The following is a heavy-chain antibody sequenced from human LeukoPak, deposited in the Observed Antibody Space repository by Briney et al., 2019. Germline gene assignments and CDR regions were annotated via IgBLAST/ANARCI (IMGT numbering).Heavy chain of an antibody. CDR3: VREVGRSSGQWLADAFDI. CDR2: ITSDGTDM. J-gene: IGHJ3*02. CDR1: GFTFSSYE. D-gene: IGHD6-19*01. Sequence: GGSLRLSCAASGFTFSSYEMNWVRQAPGKGLERVSYITSDGTDMYYADSVKGRFAISRDNAKNSLYLQMNSLRADDTAVYYCVREVGRSSGQWLADAFDIWGQGTMVTVSP. V-gene: IGHV3-48*03.